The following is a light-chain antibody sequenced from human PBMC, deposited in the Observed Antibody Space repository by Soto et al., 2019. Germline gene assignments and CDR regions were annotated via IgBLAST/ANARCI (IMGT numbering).Light chain of an antibody. CDR2: DAS. J-gene: IGKJ1*01. CDR1: QNIYGW. CDR3: LQYNSYPWT. V-gene: IGKV1-5*01. Sequence: DIQMTQSPSTLSASVGDRVTITCRATQNIYGWLAWYQQKPGKAPKLLIYDASSLESGVPSRFSGSGFGTEFTVTISSLQPDDFATYYCLQYNSYPWTFGQGTKVEVK.